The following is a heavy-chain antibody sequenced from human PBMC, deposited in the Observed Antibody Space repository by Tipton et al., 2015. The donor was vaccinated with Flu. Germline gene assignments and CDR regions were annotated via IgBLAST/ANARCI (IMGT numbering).Heavy chain of an antibody. J-gene: IGHJ4*02. CDR2: IDSDGSPT. D-gene: IGHD6-19*01. CDR3: ATERKGQWSY. CDR1: GFTFSSYW. V-gene: IGHV3-74*01. Sequence: QLVQSGGGVVQPGRSLRLSCAASGFTFSSYWMHWVRQAPGKGLMWVSRIDSDGSPTTYADSVKGRFTISRDNAKNTLYLQMSSLRAEDTAVYYCATERKGQWSYWGQGTLVTVSS.